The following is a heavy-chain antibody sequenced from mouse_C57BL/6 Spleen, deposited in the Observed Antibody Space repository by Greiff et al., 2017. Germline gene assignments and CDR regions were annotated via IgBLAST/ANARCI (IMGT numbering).Heavy chain of an antibody. CDR1: GYTFTDYN. D-gene: IGHD2-10*01. CDR2: INPNNGGT. Sequence: EVKLQESGPELVKPGASVKIPCKASGYTFTDYNMDWVKQSHGKSLEWIGDINPNNGGTIYNQKFKGKATLTVYKSSSTAYMELRSLTSEDTAVYYCARKSLLLPWFAYWGQGTLVTVSA. J-gene: IGHJ3*01. V-gene: IGHV1-18*01. CDR3: ARKSLLLPWFAY.